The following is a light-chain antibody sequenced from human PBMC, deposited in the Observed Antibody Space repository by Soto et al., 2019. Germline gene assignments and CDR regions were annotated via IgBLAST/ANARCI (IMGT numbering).Light chain of an antibody. V-gene: IGKV3-15*01. CDR1: QSVHND. CDR3: KQYTNWPPLT. J-gene: IGKJ4*01. Sequence: EIVMTQSPATLSVSPGEGATLSCRASQSVHNDLAWYQQKPGQAPRLLIYDASTRATGIPARFSGSGAGTECTLTISSLQSEDFAIYYCKQYTNWPPLTFGGGTKVEI. CDR2: DAS.